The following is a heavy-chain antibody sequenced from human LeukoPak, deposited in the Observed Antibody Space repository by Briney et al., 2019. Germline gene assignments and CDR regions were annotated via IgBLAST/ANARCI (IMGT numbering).Heavy chain of an antibody. D-gene: IGHD5-18*01. CDR2: INHSGST. CDR1: GGSFSGYY. V-gene: IGHV4-34*01. CDR3: ARVPLVGGTAMAKGAFDY. J-gene: IGHJ4*02. Sequence: SETLSLTCAVYGGSFSGYYWSWIRQPPGQGLEWIGEINHSGSTNYSPSLKSRVTVSVDTSMNQFSLKLSSVTAADTAVYYCARVPLVGGTAMAKGAFDYWGQGTLVAVSS.